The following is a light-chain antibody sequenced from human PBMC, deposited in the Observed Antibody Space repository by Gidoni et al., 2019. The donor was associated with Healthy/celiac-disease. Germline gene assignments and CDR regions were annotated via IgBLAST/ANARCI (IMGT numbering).Light chain of an antibody. J-gene: IGLJ1*01. CDR2: YKSDSDK. CDR1: SGINVGTYR. V-gene: IGLV5-45*02. Sequence: QAVLTQQSSLSASPGASASRTCTLRSGINVGTYRIYWYQQKPGSPPQYLLRYKSDSDKQQGSGVPSRFSGSKDASANAGILLISGLQSEDEADYYCMIWHSSAYVFGTGTKVTVL. CDR3: MIWHSSAYV.